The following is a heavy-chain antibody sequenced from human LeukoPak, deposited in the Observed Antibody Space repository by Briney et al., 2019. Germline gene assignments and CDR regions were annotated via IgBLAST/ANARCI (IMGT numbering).Heavy chain of an antibody. D-gene: IGHD6-13*01. J-gene: IGHJ4*02. CDR2: ISYDGKNK. CDR1: GFTFSRYG. CDR3: ASHWAQQVVSDY. V-gene: IGHV3-30*03. Sequence: PGGSLRLSCAASGFTFSRYGMHWVRQAPGKGLEWVAVISYDGKNKYYADTLKGRFTISRDNSKNTLYLQMSSLRAEDTAIYYCASHWAQQVVSDYWGQGTLVTVSS.